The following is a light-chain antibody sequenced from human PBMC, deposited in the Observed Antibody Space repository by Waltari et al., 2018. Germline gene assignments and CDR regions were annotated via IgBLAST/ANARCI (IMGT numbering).Light chain of an antibody. Sequence: QSALTQPAPVSGSPGQAIPISCTGTSSDVGYYNYVSWYQLHPGKAPKVIIHEVSNRPAGVSNRFSVSKSGNTASLTISGRQPEEEADYYCSSYTSSSSLVFGGGTKVTVL. J-gene: IGLJ3*02. CDR2: EVS. V-gene: IGLV2-14*01. CDR3: SSYTSSSSLV. CDR1: SSDVGYYNY.